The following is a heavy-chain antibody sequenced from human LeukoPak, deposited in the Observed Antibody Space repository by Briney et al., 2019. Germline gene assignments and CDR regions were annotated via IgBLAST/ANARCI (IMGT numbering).Heavy chain of an antibody. D-gene: IGHD6-13*01. CDR3: ARDVGYIAAAGTST. J-gene: IGHJ5*02. Sequence: SVKVSCKASGGTFSSYAISWVRQAPGQGPEWMGGIIPIFGTANYAQKFQGRVTITTDESTSTAYMELSSLRSEDTAVYYCARDVGYIAAAGTSTWGQGTLVTVSS. CDR2: IIPIFGTA. CDR1: GGTFSSYA. V-gene: IGHV1-69*05.